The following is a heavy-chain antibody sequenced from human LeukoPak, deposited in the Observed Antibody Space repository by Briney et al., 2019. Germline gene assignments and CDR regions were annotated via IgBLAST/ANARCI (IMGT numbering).Heavy chain of an antibody. CDR1: GYSISSGYY. D-gene: IGHD5-24*01. CDR2: IYHSGST. Sequence: SETLSLTCAVSGYSISSGYYWGWIRQPPGKGLEWIGSIYHSGSTYYNPSLKSRVTISVDTSKNQFSLKLSSVTAADTAVYYCARDVEMAIWGQGTMVTVSS. CDR3: ARDVEMAI. J-gene: IGHJ3*02. V-gene: IGHV4-38-2*02.